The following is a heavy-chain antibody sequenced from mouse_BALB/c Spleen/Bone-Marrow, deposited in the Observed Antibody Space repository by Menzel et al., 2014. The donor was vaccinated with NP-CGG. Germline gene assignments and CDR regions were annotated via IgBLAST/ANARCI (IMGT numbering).Heavy chain of an antibody. CDR3: ARAGEYGNYLDWFAY. Sequence: EVQLQQSGAELVKPGASVKLSCTASGFNIKDAYMHWVKQRPEQGLEWIGRIDPANGNTKYDPKFQGKATITADTSSNTAYLQLSSLTSEDTAVYYCARAGEYGNYLDWFAYWGQGTLVTVSA. D-gene: IGHD2-10*02. J-gene: IGHJ3*01. CDR2: IDPANGNT. CDR1: GFNIKDAY. V-gene: IGHV14-3*02.